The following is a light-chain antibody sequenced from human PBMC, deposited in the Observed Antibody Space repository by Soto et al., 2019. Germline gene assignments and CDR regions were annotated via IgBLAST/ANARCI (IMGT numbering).Light chain of an antibody. V-gene: IGKV3-15*01. J-gene: IGKJ1*01. Sequence: EIVLTQSPATLSLSPGERATLSCRASQSVSSYLAWYQQKPGQAPRLLMYGASTRATGIPARFSGSGSGTEFTLTISRLQSEDFAVYYCQQYNNWPPWTFGQGTKVDIK. CDR1: QSVSSY. CDR2: GAS. CDR3: QQYNNWPPWT.